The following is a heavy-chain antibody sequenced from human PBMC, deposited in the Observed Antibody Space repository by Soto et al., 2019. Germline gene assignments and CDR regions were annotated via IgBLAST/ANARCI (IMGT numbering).Heavy chain of an antibody. CDR3: ARAIAVTTPWFYP. CDR2: TDYSGST. Sequence: VQLRESGPGLVKPSQTLSLTCAVSGGSISSGDYYWSWIRQHPGKDLEWIGFTDYSGSTYYNPSLRSRVTISVDTSKNQFSLSLNSVTAADSAVYYCARAIAVTTPWFYPWGQGTLVTVSS. D-gene: IGHD4-17*01. V-gene: IGHV4-31*02. CDR1: GGSISSGDYY. J-gene: IGHJ5*02.